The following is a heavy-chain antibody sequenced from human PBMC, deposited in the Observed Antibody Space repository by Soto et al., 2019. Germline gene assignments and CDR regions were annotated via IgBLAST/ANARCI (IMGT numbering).Heavy chain of an antibody. Sequence: PGXSLRLSCAASGFTFSSYAMSWVRQAPGKGLEWVAVISYDGRNKYYADSVKGRFTISRDNSKSTLYLQMNSLRAEDTAVYYCPKDRAIFFVVRSCYSFFVFWCQGTLV. J-gene: IGHJ4*02. CDR2: ISYDGRNK. CDR1: GFTFSSYA. D-gene: IGHD2-15*01. CDR3: PKDRAIFFVVRSCYSFFVF. V-gene: IGHV3-30*18.